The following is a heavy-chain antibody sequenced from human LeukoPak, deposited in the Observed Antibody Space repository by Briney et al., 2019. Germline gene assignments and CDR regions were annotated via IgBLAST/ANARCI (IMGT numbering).Heavy chain of an antibody. CDR2: ISGSGGST. Sequence: GGSLRLSCAASGFTVSNNYMNWVRQAPGKGLEWVSAISGSGGSTYYADSVRGRFTISRDNSKNTLYLQMNSLRAEDTAVYYCAKTRSGYQYWGQGTLVTVSS. D-gene: IGHD3-3*01. J-gene: IGHJ4*02. CDR1: GFTVSNNY. V-gene: IGHV3-23*01. CDR3: AKTRSGYQY.